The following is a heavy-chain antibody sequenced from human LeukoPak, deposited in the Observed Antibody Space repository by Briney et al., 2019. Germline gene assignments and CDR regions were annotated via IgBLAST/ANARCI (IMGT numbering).Heavy chain of an antibody. V-gene: IGHV5-51*01. CDR2: ICPGDSDT. J-gene: IGHJ6*02. CDR3: ATRGYSYGLHYYYGMDV. D-gene: IGHD5-18*01. Sequence: GESLKISCKGSGYSFTSYWIGWVRQMPGKGLEWMGIICPGDSDTRYSPSFQGQVTISADKSISTAYLQWSSLKASDTAMYYCATRGYSYGLHYYYGMDVWGQGTTVTVSS. CDR1: GYSFTSYW.